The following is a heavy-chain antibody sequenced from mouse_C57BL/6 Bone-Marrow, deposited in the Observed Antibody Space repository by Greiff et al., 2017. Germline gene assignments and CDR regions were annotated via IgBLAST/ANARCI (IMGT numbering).Heavy chain of an antibody. CDR2: IDPSDSYT. D-gene: IGHD6-1*01. CDR3: ARPAGKDY. V-gene: IGHV1-59*01. CDR1: GYTFTSYW. Sequence: QVQLQQPGAELVRPGTSVKLSCKASGYTFTSYWMHWVKQRPGQGLEWIGVIDPSDSYTNYNQKFKSKVTLTVDTSSSTAYMQLSSLTSENSAVCCCARPAGKDYWGQGTTLTVSS. J-gene: IGHJ2*01.